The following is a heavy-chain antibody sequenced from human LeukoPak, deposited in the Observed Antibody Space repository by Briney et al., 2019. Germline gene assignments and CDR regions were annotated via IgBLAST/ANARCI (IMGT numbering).Heavy chain of an antibody. CDR3: AKDYSGNDSVNY. D-gene: IGHD1-26*01. V-gene: IGHV3-74*01. Sequence: GGSLRLSCAASGFTFSSYWMHWVRQAPGKGLVWVSRINSDGSSTSYADSVRGRFTISRDNAKNSLYLQMNSLRAEDTAIYYCAKDYSGNDSVNYWGQGTLVTVSS. CDR1: GFTFSSYW. J-gene: IGHJ4*02. CDR2: INSDGSST.